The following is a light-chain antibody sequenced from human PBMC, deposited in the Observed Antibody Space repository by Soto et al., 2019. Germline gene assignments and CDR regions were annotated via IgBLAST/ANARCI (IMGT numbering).Light chain of an antibody. V-gene: IGKV1-5*01. CDR3: QQYGSSPT. J-gene: IGKJ1*01. CDR2: DAS. Sequence: DIQMTQSPSTLSASVGDRVTITCRASQSISSWLAWYQQKPGKAPKLLIYDASSLESGVPSRFSGSGSGTDFTHTISRLEPEDFAVYYCQQYGSSPTFGQGTKVDIK. CDR1: QSISSW.